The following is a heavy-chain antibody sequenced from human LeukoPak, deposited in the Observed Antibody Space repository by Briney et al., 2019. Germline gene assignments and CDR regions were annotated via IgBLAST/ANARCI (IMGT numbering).Heavy chain of an antibody. J-gene: IGHJ4*02. D-gene: IGHD3-22*01. CDR3: AKVETGGVVITTPFDY. V-gene: IGHV3-23*01. CDR1: GFTFTSYA. Sequence: GGSLRLSCAASGFTFTSYAMSWVRQAPGKGLEWVSAIGDNGGTTYYANSVKGRFTLSRDNSKNTLYLQMNTLRAEDTAVYYCAKVETGGVVITTPFDYWGQGTLVTVSS. CDR2: IGDNGGTT.